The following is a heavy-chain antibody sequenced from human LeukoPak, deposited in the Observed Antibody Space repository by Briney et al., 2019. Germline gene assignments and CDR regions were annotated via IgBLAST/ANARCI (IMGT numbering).Heavy chain of an antibody. CDR1: GFTFSSYE. V-gene: IGHV3-48*03. D-gene: IGHD2-15*01. Sequence: GGSLRLSCAASGFTFSSYEMNWVRQAPGKGLEWVSYISSSGSTIYYVDSVKGRFTISRDNSKNTLYLQMNSLTVEDTAIYYCAKGSISGVVLVPATCAPNDYWGQGTLVTVSS. CDR2: ISSSGSTI. CDR3: AKGSISGVVLVPATCAPNDY. J-gene: IGHJ4*02.